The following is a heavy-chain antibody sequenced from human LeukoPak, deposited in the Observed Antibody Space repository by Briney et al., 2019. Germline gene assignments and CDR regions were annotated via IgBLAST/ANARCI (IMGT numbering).Heavy chain of an antibody. CDR2: INHSGST. J-gene: IGHJ6*02. CDR3: ARGTTIFGVVITKYYYGMDV. Sequence: SETLSLTCAVYGGSFSGYYWSWIRQPPGKGLEWIGEINHSGSTNYNPSLKSRVTISVDTSKSQFSLKLSSVTAADTAVYYCARGTTIFGVVITKYYYGMDVWGQGTTVTVSS. CDR1: GGSFSGYY. V-gene: IGHV4-34*01. D-gene: IGHD3-3*01.